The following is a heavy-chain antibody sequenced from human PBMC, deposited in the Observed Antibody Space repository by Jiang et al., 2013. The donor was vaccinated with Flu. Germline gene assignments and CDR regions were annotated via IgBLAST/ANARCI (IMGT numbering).Heavy chain of an antibody. CDR2: ISYDGSNK. CDR3: ARSRIAAAGSHYYYYGMDV. J-gene: IGHJ6*02. V-gene: IGHV3-30*04. Sequence: GVVQPGRSLRLSCAASGFTFSSYAMHWVRQAPGKGLEWVAVISYDGSNKYYADSVKGRFTISRDNSKNTLYLQMNSLRAEDTAVYYCARSRIAAAGSHYYYYGMDVWGQGTTVTVSS. CDR1: GFTFSSYA. D-gene: IGHD6-13*01.